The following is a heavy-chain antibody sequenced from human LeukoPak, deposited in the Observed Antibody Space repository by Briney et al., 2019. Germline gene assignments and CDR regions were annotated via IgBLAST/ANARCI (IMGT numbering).Heavy chain of an antibody. Sequence: PSETLSLTCTVSGGSISSESYYWGWIRQPPGKGLEWIGEINHSGSTNYNPSLKSRVTISVDTSKNQFSLKLSSVTAADTAVYYCARKALVRGARADYWGQGTLVTVSS. J-gene: IGHJ4*02. D-gene: IGHD3-10*01. CDR3: ARKALVRGARADY. CDR2: INHSGST. CDR1: GGSISSESYY. V-gene: IGHV4-39*07.